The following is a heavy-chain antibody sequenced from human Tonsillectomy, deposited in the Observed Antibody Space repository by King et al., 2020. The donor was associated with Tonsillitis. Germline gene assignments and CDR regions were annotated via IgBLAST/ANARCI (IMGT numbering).Heavy chain of an antibody. D-gene: IGHD2-15*01. V-gene: IGHV3-30-3*01. J-gene: IGHJ6*02. CDR3: ARDGLGYCSGGSCYDGEAGMDV. Sequence: QLVQSGGGVVQPGRSLRLSCAASGFTFSSYAMHWVRQAPGKGLEWVAFISYDGSNKYYADSVKGRFPISRDNSKNTLHLQMNSLRDEDTAVYYCARDGLGYCSGGSCYDGEAGMDVWGQGTTVTVSS. CDR2: ISYDGSNK. CDR1: GFTFSSYA.